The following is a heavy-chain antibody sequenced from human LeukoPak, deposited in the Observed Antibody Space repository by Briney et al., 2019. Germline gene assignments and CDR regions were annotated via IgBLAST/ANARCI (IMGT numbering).Heavy chain of an antibody. CDR3: ARDLRPLGYCSGGSCYSSGY. D-gene: IGHD2-15*01. J-gene: IGHJ4*02. CDR2: ISYDGSNK. CDR1: GFTFSSYA. Sequence: GGSLRLSCAASGFTFSSYAMHWVRQAPGKGLEWVAVISYDGSNKYYADSVKGRFTISRDNSKNTLYLQMNSLRAEDTAVYYCARDLRPLGYCSGGSCYSSGYWGQGTLVTVSS. V-gene: IGHV3-30-3*01.